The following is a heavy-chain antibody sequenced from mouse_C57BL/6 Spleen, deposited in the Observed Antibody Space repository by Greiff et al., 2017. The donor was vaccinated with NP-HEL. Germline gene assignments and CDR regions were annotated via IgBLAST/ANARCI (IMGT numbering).Heavy chain of an antibody. D-gene: IGHD1-1*01. J-gene: IGHJ4*01. V-gene: IGHV5-17*01. CDR2: ISSGSSTI. CDR1: GFTFSDYG. CDR3: ARRTTVVAPHYYAMDY. Sequence: EVKLVESGGGLVKPGGSLKLSCAASGFTFSDYGMHWVRQAPEKGLEWVAYISSGSSTIYYADTVKGRFTISRDNAKNTLFLQMTSLRSEDTAMYYCARRTTVVAPHYYAMDYWGQGTSVTVSS.